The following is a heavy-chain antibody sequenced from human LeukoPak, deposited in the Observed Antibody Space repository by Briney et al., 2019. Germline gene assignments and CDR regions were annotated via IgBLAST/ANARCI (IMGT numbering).Heavy chain of an antibody. CDR1: GGSISSYC. J-gene: IGHJ4*02. CDR2: IYYSGST. V-gene: IGHV4-59*01. CDR3: ARDLGGNYRTFDY. D-gene: IGHD3-16*02. Sequence: PAETLSLTCTVSGGSISSYCLSWIRQPPGQGLEYIGYIYYSGSTNYNPSLKSRVTISVDTSKNQFSLKLSSVTAADTAVYYCARDLGGNYRTFDYWGQGTLVTVSS.